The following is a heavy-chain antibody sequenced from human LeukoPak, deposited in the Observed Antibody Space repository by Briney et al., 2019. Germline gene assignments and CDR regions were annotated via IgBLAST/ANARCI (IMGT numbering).Heavy chain of an antibody. CDR1: GFTVSSNY. J-gene: IGHJ4*02. D-gene: IGHD6-13*01. CDR3: ARGPRYSFY. V-gene: IGHV3-53*01. CDR2: IYIDGTT. Sequence: TGGSLRLSCVASGFTVSSNYMSWVRQAPGKGLEWISVIYIDGTTYYADSVKGRFTISRDQANNTLYLQMNTLRDEDTAVYYCARGPRYSFYWGQGTLVSVSS.